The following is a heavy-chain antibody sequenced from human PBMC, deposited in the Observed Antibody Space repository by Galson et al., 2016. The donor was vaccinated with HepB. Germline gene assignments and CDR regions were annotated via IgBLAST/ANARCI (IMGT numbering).Heavy chain of an antibody. Sequence: SLRLSCATSGFTFGDYAMGWFRQAPGKGLEWVGFIRSTRYAGTTEYAASMTGRFTISRDDSESSAYLQMNSLKTEDTAVYFCSRDIAPTSYDSSGYYYFDYWGQGALVTVSS. V-gene: IGHV3-49*03. CDR3: SRDIAPTSYDSSGYYYFDY. CDR1: GFTFGDYA. J-gene: IGHJ4*02. D-gene: IGHD3-22*01. CDR2: IRSTRYAGTT.